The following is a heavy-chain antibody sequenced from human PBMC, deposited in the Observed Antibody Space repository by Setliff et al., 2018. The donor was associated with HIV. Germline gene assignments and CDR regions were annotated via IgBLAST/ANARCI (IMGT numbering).Heavy chain of an antibody. J-gene: IGHJ6*02. CDR1: GGSINYYY. D-gene: IGHD2-15*01. CDR3: ARKAADVSGGGMDV. V-gene: IGHV4-4*08. CDR2: IHPSGET. Sequence: SETLSLTCTVSGGSINYYYWSWIRQPPGKNPEYIGYIHPSGETYYSPSLMSRLTISLGTANNRFSLRPTSATAADTAIYYCARKAADVSGGGMDVWGQGTTVTVSS.